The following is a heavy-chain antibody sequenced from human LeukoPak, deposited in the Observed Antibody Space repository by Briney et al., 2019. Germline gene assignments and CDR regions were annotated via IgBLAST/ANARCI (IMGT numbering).Heavy chain of an antibody. V-gene: IGHV3-7*04. CDR3: AGGGGSFYNY. J-gene: IGHJ4*02. Sequence: GGSLRLSCTASGLTISNYWMSWVRQAPGEGLEWVANIKQDGSERYYVDSVKGRFTISRDNAKNSLYLQMNSLRVEDTAVYYCAGGGGSFYNYWGQGTLVTVSS. CDR2: IKQDGSER. D-gene: IGHD2-15*01. CDR1: GLTISNYW.